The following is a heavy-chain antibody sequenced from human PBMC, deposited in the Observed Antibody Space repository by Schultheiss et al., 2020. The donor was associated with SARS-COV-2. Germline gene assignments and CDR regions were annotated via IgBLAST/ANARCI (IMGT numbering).Heavy chain of an antibody. Sequence: GESLKISCAASGFTFSSYAMSWVRQAPGKGLEWVSAISGSGGSTYYADSVKGRFTISRDNSKNTLYLQMNSLRAEDTAVYYCAKSPPIVVVMSTCFDYWGQGTLVTVSS. D-gene: IGHD3-22*01. CDR2: ISGSGGST. CDR3: AKSPPIVVVMSTCFDY. CDR1: GFTFSSYA. V-gene: IGHV3-23*01. J-gene: IGHJ4*02.